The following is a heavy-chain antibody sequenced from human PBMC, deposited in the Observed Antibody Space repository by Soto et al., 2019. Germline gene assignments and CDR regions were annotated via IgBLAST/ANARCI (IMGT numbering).Heavy chain of an antibody. V-gene: IGHV4-34*02. Sequence: QVQLQQWGAGLLKPSETLSLNCAVYGGSFRDYSWTWIRQPPGKGLEWIGEINNTGSTNYNPSLKSRVTLSVDTSKNQFSLKVSSVTAADSSVYYCARRRVMTLWFDPWGQGTLVTGSS. CDR2: INNTGST. D-gene: IGHD2-21*02. CDR1: GGSFRDYS. J-gene: IGHJ5*02. CDR3: ARRRVMTLWFDP.